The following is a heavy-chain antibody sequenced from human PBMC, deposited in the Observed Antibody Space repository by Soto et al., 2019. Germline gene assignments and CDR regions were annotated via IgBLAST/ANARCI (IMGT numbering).Heavy chain of an antibody. J-gene: IGHJ5*02. D-gene: IGHD3-10*01. CDR2: IHGSGAIT. V-gene: IGHV3-23*01. CDR3: AKGGGGLLWFGEVLYGEVGTAQYNWFDP. CDR1: GLTFSRFA. Sequence: PGGSLRLSCAASGLTFSRFAMSWVRQAPGKGLEWVATIHGSGAITNYADSVRGRFTIARDNSKDTMYLQLNTLRVEDTAVYYCAKGGGGLLWFGEVLYGEVGTAQYNWFDPWGQGTLVTVSS.